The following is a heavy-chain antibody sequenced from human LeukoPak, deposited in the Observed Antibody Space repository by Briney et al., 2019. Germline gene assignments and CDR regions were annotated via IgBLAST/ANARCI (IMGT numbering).Heavy chain of an antibody. V-gene: IGHV4-34*01. D-gene: IGHD3-3*01. CDR3: ARGGGITIFGVVISGKYNWFDP. J-gene: IGHJ5*02. CDR2: INHSGST. Sequence: SETLSLTCAVYGGSFSGYYWSWLRQPPGKGLEWIGEINHSGSTNYNPSLKSRVTISVDTSKNQFSLKLSSVTAADTAVYYCARGGGITIFGVVISGKYNWFDPWGQGTLVTVSS. CDR1: GGSFSGYY.